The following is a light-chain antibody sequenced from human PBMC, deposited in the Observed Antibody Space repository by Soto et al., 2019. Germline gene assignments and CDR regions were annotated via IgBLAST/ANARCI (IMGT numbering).Light chain of an antibody. J-gene: IGLJ1*01. CDR3: SSYAGSINV. CDR2: EVN. V-gene: IGLV2-8*01. CDR1: SSDVGGYNY. Sequence: QSALTQPPSASGSPGQSVAISCTGTSSDVGGYNYVSWYQQHPGKAPKLMIYEVNKRPSGVPDRFSGSKSGNTASLTVSGLQAEDEADYYGSSYAGSINVFGTGTKLTVL.